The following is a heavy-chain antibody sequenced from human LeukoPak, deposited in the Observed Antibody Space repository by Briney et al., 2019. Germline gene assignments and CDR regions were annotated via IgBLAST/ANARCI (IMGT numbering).Heavy chain of an antibody. CDR1: GYTFTSNY. J-gene: IGHJ4*02. Sequence: ASVKVSCKASGYTFTSNYIHWVRQAPGQGLEWMGMIYPRDGSTSYAQKFQGRVTVTRDTSTSTVHVELSGLRSEDTAVYYCARDQEGFDYWGQGTLVTVSS. CDR3: ARDQEGFDY. V-gene: IGHV1-46*01. CDR2: IYPRDGST.